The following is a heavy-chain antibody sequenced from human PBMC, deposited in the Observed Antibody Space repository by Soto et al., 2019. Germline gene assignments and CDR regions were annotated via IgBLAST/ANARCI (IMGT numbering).Heavy chain of an antibody. V-gene: IGHV1-3*01. CDR2: INAGNGNT. CDR3: VTSFTVPAALGY. D-gene: IGHD2-2*01. Sequence: QVQLVQSGAEVKKPGASVKVSCKASGYTLTSYAMQWVRQAPGQRLEWMGGINAGNGNTKYSAQFQGRVTMTGDTSPSTAYMALITPAAYDTAVYYCVTSFTVPAALGYWGQRTLVTVSS. CDR1: GYTLTSYA. J-gene: IGHJ4*02.